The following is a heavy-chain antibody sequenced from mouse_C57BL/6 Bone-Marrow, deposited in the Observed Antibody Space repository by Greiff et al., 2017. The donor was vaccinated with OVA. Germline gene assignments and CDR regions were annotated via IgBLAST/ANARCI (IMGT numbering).Heavy chain of an antibody. J-gene: IGHJ3*01. CDR2: IDPEDGET. V-gene: IGHV14-2*01. Sequence: EVQLQQSGAELVKPGASVKLSCTASGFNIKDYYMHWVKQRTEQGLEWIGRIDPEDGETKYAPKFQGKATIHADKSSNTAYLQLSSLASEDTAVDYCAFPLDSSGLDYWGQGTLVTVSA. D-gene: IGHD3-2*02. CDR3: AFPLDSSGLDY. CDR1: GFNIKDYY.